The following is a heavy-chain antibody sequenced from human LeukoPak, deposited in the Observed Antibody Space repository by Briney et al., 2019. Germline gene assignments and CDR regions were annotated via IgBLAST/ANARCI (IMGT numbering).Heavy chain of an antibody. CDR1: GGSISSSNYY. CDR2: IFYSGST. J-gene: IGHJ3*02. V-gene: IGHV4-39*07. D-gene: IGHD2-8*02. CDR3: ARVWWDADAFDI. Sequence: SETLSLTCTVSGGSISSSNYYWGWIRQPPRKGLEWIGSIFYSGSTYYNPSLKSRVTISVDTSKNQFSLKLSSVTAADTAVYYCARVWWDADAFDIWGQGTMVTVSS.